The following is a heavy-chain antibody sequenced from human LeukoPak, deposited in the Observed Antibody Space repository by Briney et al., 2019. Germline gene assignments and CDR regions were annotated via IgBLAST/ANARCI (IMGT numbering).Heavy chain of an antibody. D-gene: IGHD6-19*01. J-gene: IGHJ3*02. V-gene: IGHV3-23*01. CDR1: GFTFSSYA. CDR3: ARGRGVAGTSGAFDI. CDR2: ISGSDGST. Sequence: GGSLRLSCAASGFTFSSYAMSWVRQAPGKGLEWVSGISGSDGSTNYADSVKGRFTISRDNAKNSLYLQMNSLRAEDTAVYYCARGRGVAGTSGAFDIWGQGTMVTVSS.